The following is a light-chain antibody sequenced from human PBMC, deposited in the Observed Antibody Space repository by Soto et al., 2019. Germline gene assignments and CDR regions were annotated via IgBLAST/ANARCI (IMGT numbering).Light chain of an antibody. CDR3: QQYRTYT. V-gene: IGKV1D-16*01. CDR2: DAS. CDR1: QGISSW. Sequence: DIQMTQSPSSVSASVGDRVTITCRASQGISSWLAWYQQKPEKAPKLVIYDASSLQSGVPSRFSGSGDGTESTLTISSLQPDDSATYYCQQYRTYTFGQGTRLEIK. J-gene: IGKJ5*01.